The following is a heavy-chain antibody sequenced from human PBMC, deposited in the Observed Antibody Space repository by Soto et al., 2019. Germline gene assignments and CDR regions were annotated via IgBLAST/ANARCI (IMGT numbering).Heavy chain of an antibody. CDR3: ARDRPYDDYYYYMDV. CDR2: ISSSSSTI. Sequence: GGSLRLSCAASGFTFSSYSMNWVRQAPGKGLEWVSYISSSSSTIYYADSVKGRFTISRDNAKNSLYLQMNSLRAEDTAVYYCARDRPYDDYYYYMDVWGKGTTVTVSS. V-gene: IGHV3-48*01. D-gene: IGHD5-12*01. J-gene: IGHJ6*03. CDR1: GFTFSSYS.